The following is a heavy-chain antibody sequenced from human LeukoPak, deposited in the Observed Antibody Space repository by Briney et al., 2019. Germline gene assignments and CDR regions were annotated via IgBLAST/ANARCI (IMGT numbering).Heavy chain of an antibody. CDR3: AREEVVAAMGAFDI. V-gene: IGHV4-59*01. CDR1: GGSISSYY. D-gene: IGHD2-15*01. Sequence: SETLSLTCTVSGGSISSYYWSWIRQPPGKGLEWIGYIYYSGSTNYNPSLKSRVTISVDTSKNQFSLKLSPVTAADTAVYYCAREEVVAAMGAFDIWGQGTMVTVSS. J-gene: IGHJ3*02. CDR2: IYYSGST.